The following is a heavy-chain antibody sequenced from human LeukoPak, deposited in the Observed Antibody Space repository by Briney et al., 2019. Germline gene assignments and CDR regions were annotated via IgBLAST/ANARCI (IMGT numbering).Heavy chain of an antibody. CDR2: INHST. CDR3: ARGILRPQRFDP. CDR1: GGSFSDYY. Sequence: SETLSLTCTVYGGSFSDYYWSWIRQPPGKGLEWIGEINHSTNYNPSLKSRVTISVDTSKNQSSLKLTSVTAADTAVYYCARGILRPQRFDPWGQGTLVTVSS. V-gene: IGHV4-34*01. J-gene: IGHJ5*02. D-gene: IGHD2-2*02.